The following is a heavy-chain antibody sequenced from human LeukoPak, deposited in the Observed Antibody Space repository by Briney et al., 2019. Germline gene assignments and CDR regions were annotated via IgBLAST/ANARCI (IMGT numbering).Heavy chain of an antibody. V-gene: IGHV4-34*01. CDR3: ASNRGYSSSWYWFNWFDP. Sequence: SETLSLTCAVYGGSFSGYYWSWIRQPPGKGLEWIGEINHSGSTNYNPSLKSRVTISVDTSKNQFSLKLSSVSAADTAVYYCASNRGYSSSWYWFNWFDPWGQGTLVTVSS. CDR2: INHSGST. D-gene: IGHD6-13*01. J-gene: IGHJ5*02. CDR1: GGSFSGYY.